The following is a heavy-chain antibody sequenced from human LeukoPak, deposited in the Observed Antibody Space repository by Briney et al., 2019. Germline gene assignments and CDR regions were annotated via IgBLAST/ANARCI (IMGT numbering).Heavy chain of an antibody. CDR1: GVTLSNYA. J-gene: IGHJ4*02. CDR2: ISSSGSGGNT. D-gene: IGHD1-26*01. Sequence: GGSLRLSCVASGVTLSNYAMSWARQAPGKGLEWVSGISSSGSGGNTYYADSVKGRFTISRDNSRNTLYLQMNSLRGDDTAVYYCAKDVGKWESLHFFDYWGQGTLVTVSS. V-gene: IGHV3-23*01. CDR3: AKDVGKWESLHFFDY.